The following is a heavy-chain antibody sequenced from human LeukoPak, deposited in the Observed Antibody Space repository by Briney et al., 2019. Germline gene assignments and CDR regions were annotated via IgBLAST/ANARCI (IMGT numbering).Heavy chain of an antibody. CDR2: INHSGST. D-gene: IGHD5-18*01. CDR1: GGSFSGYY. CDR3: ARVGYSYGYFDP. Sequence: SETLSLTCAVYGGSFSGYYWSWIRQPPGKGLEWIGEINHSGSTNYNPSLKSRVTISVDTSKNQFSLKLSSVTAADTAVYYCARVGYSYGYFDPWGQGTLVTVSS. V-gene: IGHV4-34*01. J-gene: IGHJ5*02.